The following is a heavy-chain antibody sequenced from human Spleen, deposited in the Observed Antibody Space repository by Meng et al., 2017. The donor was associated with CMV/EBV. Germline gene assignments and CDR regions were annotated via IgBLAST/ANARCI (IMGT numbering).Heavy chain of an antibody. V-gene: IGHV1-69*04. J-gene: IGHJ5*02. CDR1: GGTFSSYT. Sequence: SVKVSCKASGGTFSSYTISWVRQAPGQGLEWMGRIIPILGIANYAQKFQGRVTITADKSTSTAYMELAGLRSDDTAVYYCARDTAAGQGWFDPWGQGSLVTVSS. CDR3: ARDTAAGQGWFDP. D-gene: IGHD6-13*01. CDR2: IIPILGIA.